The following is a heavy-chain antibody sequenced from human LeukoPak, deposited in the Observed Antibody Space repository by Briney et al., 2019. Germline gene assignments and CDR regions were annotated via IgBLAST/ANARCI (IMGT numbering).Heavy chain of an antibody. Sequence: SETLSLTCTVSGGSISSYYWSWIRQPPGKGLEWIGYIYYSGSTNYNPSLKSRVTISVGTSKNQFSLKLSSVTAADTAVYYCARAQNWVNYYDSSGYSLYYFDYWGQGTLVTVSS. V-gene: IGHV4-59*01. J-gene: IGHJ4*02. CDR2: IYYSGST. CDR3: ARAQNWVNYYDSSGYSLYYFDY. D-gene: IGHD3-22*01. CDR1: GGSISSYY.